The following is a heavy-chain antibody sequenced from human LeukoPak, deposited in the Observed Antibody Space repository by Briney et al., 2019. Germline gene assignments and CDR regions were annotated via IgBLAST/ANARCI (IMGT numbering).Heavy chain of an antibody. CDR2: INHSGST. Sequence: SETLSLTCAVYGGSFSGYYWSWIRQPPGKGLEWIGEINHSGSTNYNPSLKSRVTISVDTSKNQFSLKLSSVTAADTAVYCCARGPHIAAAGTGRFWNYWGQGTLVTVSS. D-gene: IGHD6-13*01. CDR1: GGSFSGYY. J-gene: IGHJ4*02. CDR3: ARGPHIAAAGTGRFWNY. V-gene: IGHV4-34*01.